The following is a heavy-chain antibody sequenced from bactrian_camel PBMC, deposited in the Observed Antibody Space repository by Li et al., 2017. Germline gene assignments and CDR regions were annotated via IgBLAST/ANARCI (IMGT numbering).Heavy chain of an antibody. CDR2: VDSDGST. V-gene: IGHV3S53*01. CDR1: GYDKPNYC. Sequence: HVQLVESGGDSVQAGGSLRRSCEGTGYDKPNYCMGWYRQAPGKEREGVAAVDSDGSTSYADSVKGRFAISKDSAKNSLYLEMNSLKPEDSAIYYCAVLEGMKWGPVGGVCSKYAMDYWGIGTQVTVS. J-gene: IGHJ7*01. D-gene: IGHD3*01.